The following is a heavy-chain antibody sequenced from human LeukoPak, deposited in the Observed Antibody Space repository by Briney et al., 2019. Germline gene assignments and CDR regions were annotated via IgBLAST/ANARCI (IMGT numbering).Heavy chain of an antibody. V-gene: IGHV3-30-3*01. Sequence: GRSLRLSCAASGFTFSSYAMHWVRQAPGKGLEWVAVISYDGSNKYYADSVKGRFTISRDNSKNTLYLQMNSLRAEDTAVYYCARSGYLSDCPDYWDQGTLVTVSS. J-gene: IGHJ4*02. CDR2: ISYDGSNK. CDR3: ARSGYLSDCPDY. CDR1: GFTFSSYA. D-gene: IGHD3-3*01.